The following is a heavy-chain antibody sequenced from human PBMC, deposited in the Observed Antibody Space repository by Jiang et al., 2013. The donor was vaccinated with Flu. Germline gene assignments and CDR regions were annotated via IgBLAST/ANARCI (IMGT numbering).Heavy chain of an antibody. D-gene: IGHD1-14*01. Sequence: SGAEVKKPGASVKVSCKASGYTFSSFAMHWVRQAPGQSLEWMGRINTASGDTKYSERFQDRVTITRDTSATTVYMELYSLRFEDTAVYYCARTGRGSYWYFDLWGR. CDR3: ARTGRGSYWYFDL. CDR1: GYTFSSFA. CDR2: INTASGDT. V-gene: IGHV1-3*04. J-gene: IGHJ2*01.